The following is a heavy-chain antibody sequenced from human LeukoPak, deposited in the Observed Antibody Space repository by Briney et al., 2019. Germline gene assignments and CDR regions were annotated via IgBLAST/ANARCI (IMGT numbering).Heavy chain of an antibody. CDR3: AREARSGSGYDYYYYYMDV. V-gene: IGHV4-61*02. CDR1: GGSISSGSYY. CDR2: IYTSGST. J-gene: IGHJ6*03. D-gene: IGHD3-10*01. Sequence: SETLSLTCTVSGGSISSGSYYWSWIRQPAGKGLEWIGRIYTSGSTNYNPSLKSRVTMSVDTSKNQFSLKLSSVTAADTAVYYCAREARSGSGYDYYYYYMDVWGKGTTVTVSS.